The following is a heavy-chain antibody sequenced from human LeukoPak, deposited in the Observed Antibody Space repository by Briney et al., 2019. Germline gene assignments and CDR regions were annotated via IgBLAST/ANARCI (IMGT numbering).Heavy chain of an antibody. CDR3: ARGPPRGKYYYMDV. CDR1: GFTFSSFD. J-gene: IGHJ6*03. Sequence: GGSLRLSCGASGFTFSSFDMHWVRQPTGQGLEWVSTIGTASDTYYPGFVEGRFTFSRDNAKNSLYLQMNSLTAGDTAVYYCARGPPRGKYYYMDVWGKGTTVTVSS. V-gene: IGHV3-13*01. D-gene: IGHD1-1*01. CDR2: IGTASDT.